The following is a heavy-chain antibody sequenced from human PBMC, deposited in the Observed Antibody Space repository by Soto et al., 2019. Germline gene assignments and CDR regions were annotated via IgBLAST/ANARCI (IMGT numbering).Heavy chain of an antibody. CDR3: ARGVVATIAFVDY. Sequence: SETLSVTCTVSGGSISGGGYYWSWIRQHPGKGLEWIGYIYYSGSTYYNPSLKSRVTISVDTSKNQFSLKLSSVTAADTAVYYCARGVVATIAFVDYWGQGTLVTVSS. CDR1: GGSISGGGYY. J-gene: IGHJ4*02. CDR2: IYYSGST. V-gene: IGHV4-31*03. D-gene: IGHD5-12*01.